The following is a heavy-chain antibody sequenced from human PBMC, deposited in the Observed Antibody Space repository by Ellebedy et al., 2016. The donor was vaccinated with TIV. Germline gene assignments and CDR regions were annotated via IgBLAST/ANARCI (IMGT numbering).Heavy chain of an antibody. Sequence: GGSLRLSXTASGFRFSMFGMHWVRQAPGKGLEWVTLISYDGGDEYYSDSVKGRFIVSRDNSKNTLFLQINSLRPEDTALYYCARAFSSGWSRADFDFWGQGTPVTVSS. J-gene: IGHJ4*02. D-gene: IGHD6-19*01. V-gene: IGHV3-30-3*01. CDR2: ISYDGGDE. CDR3: ARAFSSGWSRADFDF. CDR1: GFRFSMFG.